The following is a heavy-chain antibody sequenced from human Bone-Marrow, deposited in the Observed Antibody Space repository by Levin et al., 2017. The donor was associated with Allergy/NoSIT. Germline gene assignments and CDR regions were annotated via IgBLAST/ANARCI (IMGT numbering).Heavy chain of an antibody. D-gene: IGHD3-10*01. CDR2: ISSSGSTI. Sequence: GESLKISCAASGFTFSDYYMSWIRQAPGKGLEWVSYISSSGSTIYYADSVKGRFTISRDNAKNSLYLQMNSLRAEDTAVYYCARDQTRGRLDPWGQGTLVTVSS. J-gene: IGHJ5*02. CDR3: ARDQTRGRLDP. CDR1: GFTFSDYY. V-gene: IGHV3-11*01.